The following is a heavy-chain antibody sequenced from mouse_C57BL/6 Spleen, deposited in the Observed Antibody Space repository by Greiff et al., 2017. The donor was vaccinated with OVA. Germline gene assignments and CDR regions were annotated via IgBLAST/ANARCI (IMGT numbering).Heavy chain of an antibody. CDR3: ARSRSGYYYFDY. CDR2: ILPGSGST. Sequence: QVQLKQSGAELMKPGASVKLSCKATGYTFTGYWIEWVKQRPGHGLEWIGEILPGSGSTNYNEKFKGKATFTADTSSNTAYMQLSSPTTEDSAIYYCARSRSGYYYFDYWGQGTTLTVSS. D-gene: IGHD3-2*02. V-gene: IGHV1-9*01. CDR1: GYTFTGYW. J-gene: IGHJ2*01.